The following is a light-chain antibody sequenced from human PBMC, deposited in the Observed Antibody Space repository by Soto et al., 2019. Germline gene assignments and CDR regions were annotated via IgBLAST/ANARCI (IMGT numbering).Light chain of an antibody. V-gene: IGKV3-11*01. CDR2: DAS. CDR3: QQRSNWPPIT. CDR1: QSVSSY. J-gene: IGKJ5*01. Sequence: EIALTQPQATRSLSPGERATLSWGASQSVSSYLAWYQQKPGQAPRLLIYDASNRATGIPARFSGSGSGTDFTLTISSLEPEDFAVYYCQQRSNWPPITFGQGTRLEIK.